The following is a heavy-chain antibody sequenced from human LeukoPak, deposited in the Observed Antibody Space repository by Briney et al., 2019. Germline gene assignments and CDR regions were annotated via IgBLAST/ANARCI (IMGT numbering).Heavy chain of an antibody. CDR2: ISYDGSNK. CDR1: GFTFSSYV. CDR3: AKDWSQYQYYFDY. Sequence: GGSLRLSCAASGFTFSSYVMHWVRQAPGKGLEWVAVISYDGSNKYYADSVKGRFTISRDNSKNTLYLQMNSLRAEDTAVYYCAKDWSQYQYYFDYWGQGTLVTVSS. J-gene: IGHJ4*02. D-gene: IGHD2-2*01. V-gene: IGHV3-30*18.